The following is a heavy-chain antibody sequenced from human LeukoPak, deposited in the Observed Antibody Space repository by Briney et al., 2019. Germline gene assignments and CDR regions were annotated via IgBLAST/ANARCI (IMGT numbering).Heavy chain of an antibody. D-gene: IGHD3-16*01. Sequence: SETLSLTCTVSGDSMSDYFWTWIRQPPGKGLEWIGYIYYSGSTNYNPSLKSRVTISVKTSKNQFSLKLRSVTAADTAVYYCARFTPQGYGWGGYNRFDPWGQGTLVTVSS. J-gene: IGHJ5*02. V-gene: IGHV4-59*01. CDR2: IYYSGST. CDR1: GDSMSDYF. CDR3: ARFTPQGYGWGGYNRFDP.